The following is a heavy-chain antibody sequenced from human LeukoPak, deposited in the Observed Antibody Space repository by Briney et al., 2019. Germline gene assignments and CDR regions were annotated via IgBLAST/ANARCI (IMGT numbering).Heavy chain of an antibody. CDR2: MNPNSGNT. J-gene: IGHJ5*02. CDR1: GYTFTSYD. D-gene: IGHD6-13*01. Sequence: ASVKVSCKASGYTFTSYDINWVRQATGQGLEWMGWMNPNSGNTGYAQEFQGRVTITRDTSASTAYMELSSLRSEDMAVYYCARGIAAADWFDPWDQGTLVTVSS. V-gene: IGHV1-8*01. CDR3: ARGIAAADWFDP.